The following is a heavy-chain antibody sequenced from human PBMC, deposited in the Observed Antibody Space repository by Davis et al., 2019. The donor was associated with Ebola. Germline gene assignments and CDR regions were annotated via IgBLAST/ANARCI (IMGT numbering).Heavy chain of an antibody. V-gene: IGHV1-2*04. Sequence: ASVKVSCKASGYTFTSYYMHWVRQAPGQGLEWMGWINPNSGGTNYAQKFQGWVTMTRDTSISTAYMELSRLRSDDTAVYYCARDNGMITFGGVIVNWGQGTLVTVSS. CDR1: GYTFTSYY. CDR2: INPNSGGT. J-gene: IGHJ4*02. CDR3: ARDNGMITFGGVIVN. D-gene: IGHD3-16*02.